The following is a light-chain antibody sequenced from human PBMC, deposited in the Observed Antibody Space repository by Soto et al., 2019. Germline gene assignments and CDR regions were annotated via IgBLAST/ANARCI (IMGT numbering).Light chain of an antibody. CDR2: DVS. CDR3: SSYTSSSTLGV. Sequence: SLLSQPPPPSVSPGQSITPSLPGNTTDVGGYNYVSWYQQHPGKAPKLMIYDVSNRPSGVSNRFSGSKSGNTASLTISGLQAEDEADYYCSSYTSSSTLGVFGTGTKVTVL. V-gene: IGLV2-14*01. J-gene: IGLJ1*01. CDR1: TTDVGGYNY.